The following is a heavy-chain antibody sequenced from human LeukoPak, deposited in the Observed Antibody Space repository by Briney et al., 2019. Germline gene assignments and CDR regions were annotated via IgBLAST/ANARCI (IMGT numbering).Heavy chain of an antibody. Sequence: GGSLRLSCAASGFTFSNYWISWVRQAPGKGLEWVAYIKEDGSEKYYVDSVKGRFTLSRDNAKNSLYLQMNSLRAEDTAVYYCARAHGDAYFDYWGQGTLVTVSS. J-gene: IGHJ4*02. D-gene: IGHD4-17*01. CDR3: ARAHGDAYFDY. V-gene: IGHV3-7*01. CDR1: GFTFSNYW. CDR2: IKEDGSEK.